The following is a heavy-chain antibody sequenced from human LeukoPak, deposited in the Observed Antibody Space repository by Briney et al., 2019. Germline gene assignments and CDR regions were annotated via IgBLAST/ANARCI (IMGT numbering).Heavy chain of an antibody. D-gene: IGHD3-22*01. Sequence: GGSLRLSCAASGFPFNAYWMTWVRQAPGKGLMWVSRINTDGSNTHYADSVKGRFTISRDNAKNTLYLQMNGLRVEDTAVYYCVVWGEDRSGHRFDFWGQGTLVTVSS. J-gene: IGHJ4*02. CDR2: INTDGSNT. CDR1: GFPFNAYW. V-gene: IGHV3-74*01. CDR3: VVWGEDRSGHRFDF.